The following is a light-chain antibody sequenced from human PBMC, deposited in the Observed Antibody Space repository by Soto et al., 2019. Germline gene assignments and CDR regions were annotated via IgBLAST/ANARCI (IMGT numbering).Light chain of an antibody. CDR3: MQGPHWPIT. Sequence: DVVMTQSPLSLPVTLGQPASISCRSSQSLVHSDGIAYFSWFQQRPGRSPRRLIYKVSNRDSGVPARFSGSGSGTDFALKISRVEAEDVGVYYCMQGPHWPITFGQGTRLEIK. CDR1: QSLVHSDGIAY. CDR2: KVS. J-gene: IGKJ5*01. V-gene: IGKV2-30*02.